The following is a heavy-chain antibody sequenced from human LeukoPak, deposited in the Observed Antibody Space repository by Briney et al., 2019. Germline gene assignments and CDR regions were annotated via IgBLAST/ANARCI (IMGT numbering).Heavy chain of an antibody. Sequence: PGGSLRLSCAAHGFTFSIYGMHWVRQAPGKGVEWVAVISYDGSNLYYADPVKGPFTTSIDNSKNTLYLQMNSLRPEDTAVYYCAKKFPGAVTNGPDYWGQGTLVTVSS. CDR1: GFTFSIYG. D-gene: IGHD4-17*01. CDR2: ISYDGSNL. J-gene: IGHJ4*02. CDR3: AKKFPGAVTNGPDY. V-gene: IGHV3-30*18.